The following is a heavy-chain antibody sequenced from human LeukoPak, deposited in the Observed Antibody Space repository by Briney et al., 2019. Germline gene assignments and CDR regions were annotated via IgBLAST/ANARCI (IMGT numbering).Heavy chain of an antibody. Sequence: GGSLRLSCAASGFTFSSYAMSWVRQAPGKGLEWVSAISGSGGSTYYADSVKGRFTISRDKSKTTLYLQMNSLRAEDTAIYYYAKDRDFEYDYVWGSYRSLFDYWGQGTLVTVSS. V-gene: IGHV3-23*01. J-gene: IGHJ4*02. CDR3: AKDRDFEYDYVWGSYRSLFDY. CDR1: GFTFSSYA. D-gene: IGHD3-16*02. CDR2: ISGSGGST.